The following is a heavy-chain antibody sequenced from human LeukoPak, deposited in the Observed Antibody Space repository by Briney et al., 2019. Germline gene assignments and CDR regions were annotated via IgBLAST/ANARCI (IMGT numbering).Heavy chain of an antibody. CDR1: GGSISSSTYY. V-gene: IGHV4-39*07. D-gene: IGHD1-26*01. Sequence: KASETLSLTCTVSGGSISSSTYYWGWIRQPPGKGLEWIGSVYYGGSTYYNPSLKSRVTMSIDTSKNQFSLKLRSVTAADTAVYYCATESGSVYYYYYYMDVWGKGTTVTVSS. CDR3: ATESGSVYYYYYYMDV. J-gene: IGHJ6*03. CDR2: VYYGGST.